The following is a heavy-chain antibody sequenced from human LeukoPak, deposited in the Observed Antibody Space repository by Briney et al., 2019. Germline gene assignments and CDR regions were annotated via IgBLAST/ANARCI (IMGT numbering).Heavy chain of an antibody. V-gene: IGHV4-59*12. CDR2: VYYSGST. D-gene: IGHD3-3*01. CDR1: GGSISSYY. J-gene: IGHJ5*02. CDR3: ARAGGRYDFWSGYSDWFDP. Sequence: SETLSLTCTVSGGSISSYYWSWIRQPPGKGLEWIGYVYYSGSTNYNPSLKSRVTMSVDTSKNQSSLKLSSWTGADTAVYYCARAGGRYDFWSGYSDWFDPWGQGTLVTVSS.